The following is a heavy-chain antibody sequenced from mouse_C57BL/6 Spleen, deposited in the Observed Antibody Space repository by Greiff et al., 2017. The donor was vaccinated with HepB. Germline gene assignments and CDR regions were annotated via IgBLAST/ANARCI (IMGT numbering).Heavy chain of an antibody. CDR3: TGGRDYGWDFDG. Sequence: EVQLQQSGAELVRPGASVKLSCTASGFNIKDDYMHWVKQRPEQGLEWIGWIDPENGDTEYASKFQGKATITADTSSNTAYLQLSSLTSEDTAVYYCTGGRDYGWDFDGWGTRTTVTVSS. J-gene: IGHJ1*03. D-gene: IGHD1-1*02. V-gene: IGHV14-4*01. CDR2: IDPENGDT. CDR1: GFNIKDDY.